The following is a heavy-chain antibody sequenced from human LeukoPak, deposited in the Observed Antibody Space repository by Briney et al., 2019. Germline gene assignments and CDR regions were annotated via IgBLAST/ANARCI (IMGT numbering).Heavy chain of an antibody. CDR1: GFTFSNSW. J-gene: IGHJ4*02. V-gene: IGHV3-7*01. Sequence: GGSLRLSCAAFGFTFSNSWMSWVRQAPGKGLEWVANIKQDGSEIYYVDSVKGRFTISRDNAKNSLYLQMNSLRAEDTAVYYCARGGISPYWGQGTLVTVSS. CDR3: ARGGISPY. CDR2: IKQDGSEI. D-gene: IGHD3-10*01.